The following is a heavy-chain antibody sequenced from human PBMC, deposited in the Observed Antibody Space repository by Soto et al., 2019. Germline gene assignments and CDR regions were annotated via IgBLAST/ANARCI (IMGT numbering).Heavy chain of an antibody. D-gene: IGHD4-17*01. V-gene: IGHV1-2*02. Sequence: ASVKVSCKASGYTFTGYYMHWVRQAPGQGLEWMGWINPNSGGTNYAQKFQGRVTMTRDTSISTAYMELSRLRSDDTAVYYCARDLYGNKNYYYYGMDVWGQGTTVTVSS. CDR2: INPNSGGT. CDR1: GYTFTGYY. CDR3: ARDLYGNKNYYYYGMDV. J-gene: IGHJ6*02.